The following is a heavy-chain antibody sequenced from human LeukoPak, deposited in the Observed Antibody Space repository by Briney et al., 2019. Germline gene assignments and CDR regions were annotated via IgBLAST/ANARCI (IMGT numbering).Heavy chain of an antibody. J-gene: IGHJ6*03. D-gene: IGHD4-17*01. V-gene: IGHV1-18*01. CDR1: GYTFTSYG. Sequence: GASMKVSCKASGYTFTSYGISWVRQAPGQGLEWMGWISAYNGNTNYAQKLQGRVTMTTDTSTSTAYMELRSLRSDDTAVYYCARGPYYGDYLHYYYYYYMDVWGKGTTVTISS. CDR3: ARGPYYGDYLHYYYYYYMDV. CDR2: ISAYNGNT.